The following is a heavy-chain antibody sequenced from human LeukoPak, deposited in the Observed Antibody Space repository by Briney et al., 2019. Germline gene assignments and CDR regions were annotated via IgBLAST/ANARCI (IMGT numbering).Heavy chain of an antibody. V-gene: IGHV3-23*01. CDR3: AKDWADYYDSSGYETEYFQH. CDR1: GFRFSTYW. CDR2: ISGRGGST. D-gene: IGHD3-22*01. Sequence: PGGSLRLSCEVSGFRFSTYWMTWVRQAPGKGLEWVSAISGRGGSTYYADSVKGRFTISRDNSKNTLYLQMNSLRAEDTAVYYCAKDWADYYDSSGYETEYFQHWGQGTLVTVSS. J-gene: IGHJ1*01.